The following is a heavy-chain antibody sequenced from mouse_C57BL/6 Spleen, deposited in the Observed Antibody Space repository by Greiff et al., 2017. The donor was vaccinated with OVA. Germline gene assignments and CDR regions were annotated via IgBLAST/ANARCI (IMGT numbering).Heavy chain of an antibody. CDR1: GYAFSSSW. CDR3: VYDGYYGFAY. Sequence: QVQLKESGPELVKPRASVKISCKASGYAFSSSWMNWVKQRPGKGLEWIGRIYPGDGDTNYNGKFKGKATLTADKSSSTAYMQLSSLTSEDSAVYFCVYDGYYGFAYWGQGTLVTVSA. V-gene: IGHV1-82*01. D-gene: IGHD2-3*01. J-gene: IGHJ3*01. CDR2: IYPGDGDT.